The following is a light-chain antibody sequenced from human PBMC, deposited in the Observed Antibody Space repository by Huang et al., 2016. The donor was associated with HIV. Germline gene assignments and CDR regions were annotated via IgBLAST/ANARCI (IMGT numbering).Light chain of an antibody. CDR3: QQRSNWPPLI. CDR1: QSVSSY. Sequence: EIVLTQSPATLSLSPGERATLSCRASQSVSSYLAWYEQQPGQAPRLLIYDASNRATGIPARFSGSGSGTDFTLTISSLEPEDFAVYYCQQRSNWPPLIFGGGTKVEIK. V-gene: IGKV3-11*01. CDR2: DAS. J-gene: IGKJ4*01.